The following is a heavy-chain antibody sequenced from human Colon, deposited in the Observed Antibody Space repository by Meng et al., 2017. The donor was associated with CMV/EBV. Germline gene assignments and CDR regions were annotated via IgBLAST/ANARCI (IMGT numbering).Heavy chain of an antibody. CDR3: ARVSSAGLALDV. D-gene: IGHD6-19*01. CDR2: IYSTGRT. V-gene: IGHV3-53*01. J-gene: IGHJ3*01. Sequence: SCKASGYTFTGNYMTWVRQAPGKGLEWLSVIYSTGRTFYADSAKGRFTISRDTSQNTVYLQMDTLRVEDTAMYYCARVSSAGLALDVWGQGTMVTVSS. CDR1: GYTFTGNY.